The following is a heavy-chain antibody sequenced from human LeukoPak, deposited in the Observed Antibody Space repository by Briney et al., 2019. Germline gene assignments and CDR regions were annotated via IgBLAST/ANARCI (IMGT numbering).Heavy chain of an antibody. Sequence: GGSLRLSCAASGFTFSSYSMNWVRQAPGKGLEWVSSISSSSSYIYYADSVKGRFTISRDNAKNSLYLQMNSLRAEDTAVYYCASGEQWLAPWGGSWGQGTLVTVSS. CDR2: ISSSSSYI. CDR1: GFTFSSYS. J-gene: IGHJ5*02. V-gene: IGHV3-21*01. D-gene: IGHD6-19*01. CDR3: ASGEQWLAPWGGS.